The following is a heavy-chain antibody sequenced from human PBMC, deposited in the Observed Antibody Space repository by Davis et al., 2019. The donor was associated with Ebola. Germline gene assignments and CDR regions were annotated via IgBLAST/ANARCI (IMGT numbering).Heavy chain of an antibody. CDR3: ARRADY. CDR2: VWYDGSRE. J-gene: IGHJ4*02. V-gene: IGHV3-33*01. Sequence: GGSLRLSCAASGFSFGNYGMHWVRQAPGKGLEWVAVVWYDGSREYYGDSVRGRFTISRDNSKNMLFLQMNSLRAEDTAVYYCARRADYWGQGTLVTVSS. CDR1: GFSFGNYG.